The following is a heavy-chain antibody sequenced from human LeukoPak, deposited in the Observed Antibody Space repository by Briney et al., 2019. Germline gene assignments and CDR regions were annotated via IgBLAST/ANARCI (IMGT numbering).Heavy chain of an antibody. CDR1: GGSISGYY. J-gene: IGHJ4*02. D-gene: IGHD5-24*01. CDR2: IYVSEST. V-gene: IGHV4-4*07. Sequence: SETLSLTCAVSGGSISGYYWNWIRQPAGKGLEWIGRIYVSESTNYNPSLKSRVTISVDTSKNQFSLKLSSVTAADTAVYYCARVGGYNSPPILWGQGSLVTVSS. CDR3: ARVGGYNSPPIL.